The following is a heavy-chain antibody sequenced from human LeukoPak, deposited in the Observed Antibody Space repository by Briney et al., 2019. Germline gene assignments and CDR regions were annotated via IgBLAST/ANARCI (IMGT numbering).Heavy chain of an antibody. V-gene: IGHV1-2*02. CDR3: ARGGVVVAATIDY. J-gene: IGHJ4*02. D-gene: IGHD2-15*01. CDR2: INPNSGGT. Sequence: ASVKVPCKASGYTFTGYYMHWVRQAPGQGLEWMGWINPNSGGTNYAQKFQGRVTMTRDTSISTAYMELSRLRSDDTAVYYCARGGVVVAATIDYWGQGTLVTVSS. CDR1: GYTFTGYY.